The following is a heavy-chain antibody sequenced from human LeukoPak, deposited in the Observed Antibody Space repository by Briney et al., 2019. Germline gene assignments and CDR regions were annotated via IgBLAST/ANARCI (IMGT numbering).Heavy chain of an antibody. CDR3: TKARDSSGYYYSDY. J-gene: IGHJ4*02. D-gene: IGHD3-22*01. CDR2: SRDRAKDYTT. V-gene: IGHV3-72*01. Sequence: GGSLRLSCAASGFTFSDHYMDWVRQAPGKGLEWVGRSRDRAKDYTTEYAASVRGRFTVSRDDSLNSLYLQLSSLKTEDTAVYYCTKARDSSGYYYSDYWGQGTLVTVSS. CDR1: GFTFSDHY.